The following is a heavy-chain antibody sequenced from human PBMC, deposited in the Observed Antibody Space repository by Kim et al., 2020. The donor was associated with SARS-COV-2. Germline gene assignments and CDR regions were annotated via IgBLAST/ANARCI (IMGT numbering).Heavy chain of an antibody. Sequence: GWSLRLSCAASGFTFSGSAMHWVRQASGKGLEWVGRIRSKANSYATAYAASVKGRFTIARDDSKNTAYLQMNSLKTEDTAVYYCTRLSIYSYQGGEIDYWGQGTLVTVSS. V-gene: IGHV3-73*01. D-gene: IGHD5-18*01. J-gene: IGHJ4*02. CDR3: TRLSIYSYQGGEIDY. CDR2: IRSKANSYAT. CDR1: GFTFSGSA.